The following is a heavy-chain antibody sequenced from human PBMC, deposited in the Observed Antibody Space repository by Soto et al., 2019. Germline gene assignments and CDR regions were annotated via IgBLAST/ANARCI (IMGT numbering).Heavy chain of an antibody. D-gene: IGHD3-10*01. V-gene: IGHV3-9*01. CDR1: GFTFDDYA. J-gene: IGHJ6*02. CDR3: AKDAITMVRGVISYYGMDV. CDR2: ISWNSGSI. Sequence: EVQLVESGGGLVQPGRSLRLSCAASGFTFDDYAMHWVRQAPGKGLEWVSGISWNSGSIGYADSVKGRFTISRDNAKNSLYLQMYSLRAEDTALYYCAKDAITMVRGVISYYGMDVWGQGTTVTVSS.